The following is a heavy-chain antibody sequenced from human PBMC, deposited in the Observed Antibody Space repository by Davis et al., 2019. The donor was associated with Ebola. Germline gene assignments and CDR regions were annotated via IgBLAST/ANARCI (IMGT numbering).Heavy chain of an antibody. CDR3: ARAFVPADAFDI. D-gene: IGHD2-2*01. Sequence: PSETLSLTCAVYGGSFSGYYWSWIRQPPGKGLEWIGYIYYSGSTNYNPSLKSRVTISVDTSKNQFSLKLSSVTAADTAVYYCARAFVPADAFDIWGQGTMVTVSS. CDR1: GGSFSGYY. V-gene: IGHV4-59*01. CDR2: IYYSGST. J-gene: IGHJ3*02.